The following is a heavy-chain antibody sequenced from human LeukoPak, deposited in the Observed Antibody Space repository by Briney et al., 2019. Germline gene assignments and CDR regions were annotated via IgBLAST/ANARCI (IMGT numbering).Heavy chain of an antibody. CDR2: IYYSGST. Sequence: SETLSLTCTVSGGSISSSSYYWGWIRQPPGKGLEWIGSIYYSGSTYYNPSLKSRVTISVDTSKNQFSLKLSSVTAADTAVYCCARHRYKYYFDYWGQGTLVTVSS. J-gene: IGHJ4*02. CDR3: ARHRYKYYFDY. V-gene: IGHV4-39*01. D-gene: IGHD1-14*01. CDR1: GGSISSSSYY.